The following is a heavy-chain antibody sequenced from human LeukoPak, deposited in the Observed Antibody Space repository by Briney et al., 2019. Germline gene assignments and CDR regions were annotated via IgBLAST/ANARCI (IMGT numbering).Heavy chain of an antibody. CDR2: IYYSGST. D-gene: IGHD5-18*01. Sequence: SETLSLTCTVSGGSISSYYWSWIRQPPGKGLEWIGYIYYSGSTNYNPSLKSRVTISVDTSKNQFSLKLSSVTAADTAVYYCARARHNYGQGYFDYWGQGTLVTVSS. CDR1: GGSISSYY. CDR3: ARARHNYGQGYFDY. V-gene: IGHV4-59*01. J-gene: IGHJ4*02.